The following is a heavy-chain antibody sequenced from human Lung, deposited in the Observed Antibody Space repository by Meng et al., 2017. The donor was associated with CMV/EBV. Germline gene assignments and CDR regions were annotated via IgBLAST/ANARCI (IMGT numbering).Heavy chain of an antibody. J-gene: IGHJ4*02. D-gene: IGHD1-26*01. Sequence: SETLSLTCTISGGSISSSSYYWAWIRQPPEKGLEWIGSVYYTGDTYYSPSLKSRVTISIDTSKNQFSLKVNSVTDADTAVYYCVRETGGSSSTWWGQGTLVTFSS. V-gene: IGHV4-39*07. CDR3: VRETGGSSSTW. CDR1: GGSISSSSYY. CDR2: VYYTGDT.